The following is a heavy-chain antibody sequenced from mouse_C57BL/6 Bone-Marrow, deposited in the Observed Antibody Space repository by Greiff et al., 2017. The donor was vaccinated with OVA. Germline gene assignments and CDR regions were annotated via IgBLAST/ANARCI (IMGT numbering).Heavy chain of an antibody. J-gene: IGHJ1*03. CDR1: GFTFSDYG. V-gene: IGHV5-17*01. Sequence: EVQLVESGGGLVKPGGSLKLSCAASGFTFSDYGMHWVRQAPEKGLEWVAYISSGSSTIYYADTVKGRFTISRDNAKNTLFLQMTSLRSEDKAMYYCARDDGYYKGYFDVWGTGTTVTVSS. CDR3: ARDDGYYKGYFDV. CDR2: ISSGSSTI. D-gene: IGHD2-3*01.